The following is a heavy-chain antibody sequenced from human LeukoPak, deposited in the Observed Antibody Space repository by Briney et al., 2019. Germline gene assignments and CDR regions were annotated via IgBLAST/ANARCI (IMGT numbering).Heavy chain of an antibody. CDR1: GGSISSSSYY. V-gene: IGHV4-39*07. Sequence: SETLSLTCTVSGGSISSSSYYWGWIRQPPGKGLEWIGSIYHSGSTYYNPSLKSRVTISVDTSKNQFSLKLSSVTAADTAVYYCARIYCSGGSCYLGHFDYWGQGTLVTVSS. J-gene: IGHJ4*02. CDR3: ARIYCSGGSCYLGHFDY. D-gene: IGHD2-15*01. CDR2: IYHSGST.